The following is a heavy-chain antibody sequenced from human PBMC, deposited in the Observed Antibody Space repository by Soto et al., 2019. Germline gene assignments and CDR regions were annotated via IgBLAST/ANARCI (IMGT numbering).Heavy chain of an antibody. J-gene: IGHJ5*02. CDR3: ARDLWAHVDL. V-gene: IGHV3-74*01. Sequence: EVQLVESGGGIVQPGGSLRLSCVASGFTFSGYWMHWVRQGPGKGLEWVSRISTDGTTTNYADSVEGRFTISRENARNTMYLQLNSLRVEDSAVYYCARDLWAHVDLWGQGTLVTVSS. CDR2: ISTDGTTT. D-gene: IGHD7-27*01. CDR1: GFTFSGYW.